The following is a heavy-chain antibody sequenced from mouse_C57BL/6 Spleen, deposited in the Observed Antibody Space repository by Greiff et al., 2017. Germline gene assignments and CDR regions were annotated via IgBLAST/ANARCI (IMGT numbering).Heavy chain of an antibody. Sequence: VQLQQSGAELARPGASVKLSCKASGYTFTSYGISWVKQRTGQGLEWIGEIYPRSGNTYYNEKFKGKATLTADKSSSTAYMELRSLTSEDSAVYFCARCDYYGSSSYAMDYWGQGTSVTVSS. CDR1: GYTFTSYG. CDR3: ARCDYYGSSSYAMDY. D-gene: IGHD1-1*01. CDR2: IYPRSGNT. J-gene: IGHJ4*01. V-gene: IGHV1-81*01.